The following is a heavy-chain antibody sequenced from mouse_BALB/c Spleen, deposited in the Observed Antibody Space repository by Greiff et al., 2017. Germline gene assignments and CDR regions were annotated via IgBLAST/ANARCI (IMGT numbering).Heavy chain of an antibody. D-gene: IGHD2-1*01. J-gene: IGHJ4*01. CDR1: GFNIKDTY. V-gene: IGHV14-3*02. Sequence: EVMLVESGAELVKPGASVKLSCTASGFNIKDTYMHWVKQRPEQGLEWIGRIDPANGNTKYDPKFQGKATITADTSSNTAYLQLSSLTSEDTAVYYCAYGNYEAMDYWGQGTSVTVSS. CDR3: AYGNYEAMDY. CDR2: IDPANGNT.